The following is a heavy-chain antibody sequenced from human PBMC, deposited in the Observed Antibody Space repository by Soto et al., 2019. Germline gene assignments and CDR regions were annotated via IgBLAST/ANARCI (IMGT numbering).Heavy chain of an antibody. J-gene: IGHJ6*02. Sequence: SVKVSCTASGFTFTSSAVQWVRQARGQRLEWIGWIVVGSGNTNYAQKFQERVTITRDMSTSTAYMELSSLRSEDTAVYYCAADPLTYYDFWSGYYTGGGDYYYGMDVWGQGTTVTVSS. CDR2: IVVGSGNT. CDR1: GFTFTSSA. CDR3: AADPLTYYDFWSGYYTGGGDYYYGMDV. V-gene: IGHV1-58*01. D-gene: IGHD3-3*01.